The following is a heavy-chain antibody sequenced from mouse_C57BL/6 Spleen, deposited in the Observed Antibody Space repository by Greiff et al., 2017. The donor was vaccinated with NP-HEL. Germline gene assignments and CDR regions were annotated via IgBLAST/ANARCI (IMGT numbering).Heavy chain of an antibody. CDR2: ISNGGGST. CDR1: GFTFSDYY. D-gene: IGHD1-1*01. CDR3: ARRDYGSSYEGYFDV. Sequence: EVKLEESGGGLVQPGGSLKLSCAASGFTFSDYYMYWVRQTPEKRLEWVAYISNGGGSTYYPDTVKGRFTISRDNAKNTLYLQMSRLKSEDTAMYYCARRDYGSSYEGYFDVWGTGTTVTVSS. V-gene: IGHV5-12*01. J-gene: IGHJ1*03.